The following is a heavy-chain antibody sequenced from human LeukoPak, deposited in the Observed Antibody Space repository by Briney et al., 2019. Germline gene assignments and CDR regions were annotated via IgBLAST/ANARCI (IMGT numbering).Heavy chain of an antibody. CDR2: ISGSGGST. CDR1: GFSFGNYA. Sequence: GGSLRLSCVSSGFSFGNYAMSWVRQAPGKGLEWVSSISGSGGSTHYADSVKGRFTISRDKTKNTLYLQMNSLRAEDTAVYYCAKSAYYDASGYYREYYFDYWGQGTLVTVSS. D-gene: IGHD3-22*01. V-gene: IGHV3-23*01. J-gene: IGHJ4*02. CDR3: AKSAYYDASGYYREYYFDY.